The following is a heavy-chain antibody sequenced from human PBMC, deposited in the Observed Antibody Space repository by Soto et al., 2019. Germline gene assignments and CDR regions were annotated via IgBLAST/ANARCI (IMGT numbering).Heavy chain of an antibody. CDR1: GYSIRSGYF. V-gene: IGHV4-38-2*01. Sequence: SETLSLTCAVSGYSIRSGYFWDWIRQPPGKGLEWIGSMYHSGITYYNLSLKSRVTISVDTSKNQLSLKLSSATAADTAVYYCARSMYSTSAQLYYGMDVWGQGTTVTV. CDR2: MYHSGIT. D-gene: IGHD6-6*01. J-gene: IGHJ6*02. CDR3: ARSMYSTSAQLYYGMDV.